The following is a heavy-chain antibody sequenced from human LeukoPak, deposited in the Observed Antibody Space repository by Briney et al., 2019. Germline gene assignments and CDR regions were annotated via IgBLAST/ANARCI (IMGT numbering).Heavy chain of an antibody. D-gene: IGHD7-27*01. CDR3: ARLTGGYYFDY. J-gene: IGHJ4*02. CDR2: IWYDGTNK. CDR1: GFTFSSYG. Sequence: GGSLRLSCAASGFTFSSYGMHWVRQAPGKGLEWVALIWYDGTNKYYADSVKGRFTISRDNSKNTLYLQMNSLRAEDTAVYYCARLTGGYYFDYWGQGTLVTVSS. V-gene: IGHV3-33*01.